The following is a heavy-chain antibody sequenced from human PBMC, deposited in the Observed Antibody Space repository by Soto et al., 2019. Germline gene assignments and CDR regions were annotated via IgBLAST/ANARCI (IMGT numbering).Heavy chain of an antibody. J-gene: IGHJ3*01. V-gene: IGHV3-30*18. Sequence: GGSLRLSCAASGFMFNAYGMHWVRQAPGKGLEWVAVISFDGNNQYYEDSVKGRFTISRDNSKNTLYLEMDSQRAEDTAVYFCVKAGTMAGTGTTPRSFDVWGRGTLVTVSS. CDR3: VKAGTMAGTGTTPRSFDV. D-gene: IGHD1-1*01. CDR1: GFMFNAYG. CDR2: ISFDGNNQ.